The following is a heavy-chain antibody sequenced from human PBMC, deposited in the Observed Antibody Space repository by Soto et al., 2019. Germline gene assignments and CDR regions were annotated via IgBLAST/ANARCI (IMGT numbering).Heavy chain of an antibody. D-gene: IGHD3-10*01. V-gene: IGHV1-46*01. CDR2: INPSGGST. CDR3: ARDQDSGLGYYYYGMDV. J-gene: IGHJ6*02. Sequence: QVQLVQSGAEVKKPGASVKVSCKASGYTFTSYYMHWVRQAPGQGLEWMGIINPSGGSTSYAQKFQDKVTMTRDTSTSTVYMELSSLRSEDTAVYYCARDQDSGLGYYYYGMDVWGQGTTVTVSS. CDR1: GYTFTSYY.